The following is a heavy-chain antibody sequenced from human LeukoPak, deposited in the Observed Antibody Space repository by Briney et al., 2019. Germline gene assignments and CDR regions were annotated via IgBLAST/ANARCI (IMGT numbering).Heavy chain of an antibody. CDR3: AREMVYCGGDCYDY. CDR2: ISSSDNTI. Sequence: GGSLRLSCAGSGFTFSTYEMNWVRQAPGKGLEWVSYISSSDNTIYYADSVRGRFTISRDNAKNSLYLQMNSLRAEDTAVYYCAREMVYCGGDCYDYWAREPWSPSPQ. V-gene: IGHV3-48*03. J-gene: IGHJ4*02. D-gene: IGHD2-21*01. CDR1: GFTFSTYE.